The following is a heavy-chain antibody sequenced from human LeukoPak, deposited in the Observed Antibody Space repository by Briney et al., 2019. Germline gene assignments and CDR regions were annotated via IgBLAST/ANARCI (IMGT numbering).Heavy chain of an antibody. CDR2: ISGSGGST. V-gene: IGHV3-23*01. J-gene: IGHJ2*01. Sequence: GGSLRLSCAASGFTFSSYAMSWVRQAPGKGLEWVSGISGSGGSTYYADSVNGPFTISRDNSNNTLYLQINSLRAEDTAVYYCARHITMVRGVIKRPDWFFDLWGRGTLVTVSS. CDR1: GFTFSSYA. D-gene: IGHD3-10*01. CDR3: ARHITMVRGVIKRPDWFFDL.